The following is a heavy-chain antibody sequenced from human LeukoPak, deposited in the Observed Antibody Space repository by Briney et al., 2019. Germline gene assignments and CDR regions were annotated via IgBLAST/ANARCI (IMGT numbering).Heavy chain of an antibody. CDR2: IRSDGSHK. V-gene: IGHV3-30*02. CDR3: ANAGYTSGWYDYYYMDV. CDR1: GFTFSSYG. J-gene: IGHJ6*03. D-gene: IGHD6-19*01. Sequence: GGSLRLSCAASGFTFSSYGMIWVRQAPGKALEGLAFIRSDGSHKYYADSVKGRFTISRDNSKKKVYLQMNSLRAEDTAVYYCANAGYTSGWYDYYYMDVWDTGTTITISS.